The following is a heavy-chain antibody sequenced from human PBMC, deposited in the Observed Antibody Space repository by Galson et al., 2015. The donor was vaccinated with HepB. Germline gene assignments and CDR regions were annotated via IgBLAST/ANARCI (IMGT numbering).Heavy chain of an antibody. CDR2: ISSSSSTI. CDR1: GFTFSSYS. CDR3: ARDTIFGVVSSDL. V-gene: IGHV3-48*01. D-gene: IGHD3-3*01. Sequence: RLSCAASGFTFSSYSMSWVRQAPGKGLEWVSYISSSSSTIYYADSVKGRFTISRDNAKNSLYLQMNSLRAEDTAVYYCARDTIFGVVSSDLWGRGTLVTVSS. J-gene: IGHJ2*01.